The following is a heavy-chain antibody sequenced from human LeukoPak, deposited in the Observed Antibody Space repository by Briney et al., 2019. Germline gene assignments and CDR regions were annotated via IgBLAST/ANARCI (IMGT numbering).Heavy chain of an antibody. CDR3: ARVLRYCSGGNCYSGGLGYMDV. D-gene: IGHD2-15*01. CDR1: GFTFSSYW. CDR2: INQDGTEK. V-gene: IGHV3-7*03. Sequence: GGSLRLSCAASGFTFSSYWMTWVRQAPGKGLEWVANINQDGTEKYYVDSVKGRFTISRDNAKNSLFLQMNSLRAEDTAVYYCARVLRYCSGGNCYSGGLGYMDVWGKGTTVTISS. J-gene: IGHJ6*03.